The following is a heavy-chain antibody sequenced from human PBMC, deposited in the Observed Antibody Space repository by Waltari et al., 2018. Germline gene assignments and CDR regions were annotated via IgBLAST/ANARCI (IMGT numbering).Heavy chain of an antibody. V-gene: IGHV1-18*01. CDR1: GYTFVSYG. CDR3: ARGSQYNWNLYNYYFDMDV. Sequence: QVQLVQSGGEVKKPGASVKVSCKASGYTFVSYGISWVRQAPGHGLEWMGWISAYNGYTNYAEVLQVRVTVTIDTSTSTGYMELRNLRSDDTAVYYCARGSQYNWNLYNYYFDMDVWGQGTTVTVSS. J-gene: IGHJ6*02. CDR2: ISAYNGYT. D-gene: IGHD1-20*01.